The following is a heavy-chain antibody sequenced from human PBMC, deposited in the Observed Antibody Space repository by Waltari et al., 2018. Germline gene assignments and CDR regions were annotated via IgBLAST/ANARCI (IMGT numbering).Heavy chain of an antibody. D-gene: IGHD6-13*01. V-gene: IGHV1-3*01. CDR3: ARWEGIAAAGMDY. J-gene: IGHJ4*02. CDR1: GYTFTSYA. Sequence: QVQLVQSGAEVKKPGSSVKVSCKASGYTFTSYAMHWVRQAPGQRLEWMGWINAGNGNTKYSQKFQGRVTITRDTSASTAYMELSSLRSEDTAVYYCARWEGIAAAGMDYWGQGTLVTVSS. CDR2: INAGNGNT.